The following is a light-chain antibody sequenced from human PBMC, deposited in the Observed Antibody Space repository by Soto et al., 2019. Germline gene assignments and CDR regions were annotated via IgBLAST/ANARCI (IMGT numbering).Light chain of an antibody. CDR2: AAS. J-gene: IGKJ5*01. CDR1: QSINSY. Sequence: DIQMTQSPSSLSASVGDRVTISCRASQSINSYLNWYQQKPGKAPQLLIYAASSLQSGVPSRFSGSGSGTDFTLTISSLQPEDFATYYCQQSYSTPRTFGQGTRLEIK. V-gene: IGKV1-39*01. CDR3: QQSYSTPRT.